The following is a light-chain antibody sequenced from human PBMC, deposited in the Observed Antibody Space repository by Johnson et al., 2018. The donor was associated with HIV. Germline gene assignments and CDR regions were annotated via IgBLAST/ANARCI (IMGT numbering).Light chain of an antibody. J-gene: IGLJ1*01. Sequence: QSVLTQPPSVSAAPGQKVTISCSGSSSNIGSNYVSWYQQVPGTAPRLVIYDTIKRHSGIPDRFSGSKSGTSATLGITGLQTGDEAGYYCGTWDTSLSAGGVFGTGPKVTVL. V-gene: IGLV1-51*01. CDR3: GTWDTSLSAGGV. CDR1: SSNIGSNY. CDR2: DTI.